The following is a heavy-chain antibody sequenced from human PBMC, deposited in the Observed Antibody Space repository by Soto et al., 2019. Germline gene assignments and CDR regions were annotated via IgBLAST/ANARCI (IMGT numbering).Heavy chain of an antibody. D-gene: IGHD5-18*01. V-gene: IGHV2-5*02. CDR1: GFSLSARGEG. CDR3: AHRPFNSAWHDAYDI. Sequence: QITLKESGPPLVKPTETLTLTCTFSGFSLSARGEGVGWIRQPPGKALEWLAIIYWDDDKRYSPSLRTTFTITKDPSKNQVVLTMTNMAPVDTATYFCAHRPFNSAWHDAYDIWGPGTMVTVSS. J-gene: IGHJ3*02. CDR2: IYWDDDK.